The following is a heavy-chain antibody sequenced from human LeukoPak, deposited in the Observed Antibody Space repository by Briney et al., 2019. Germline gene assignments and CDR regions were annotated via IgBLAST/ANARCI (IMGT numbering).Heavy chain of an antibody. J-gene: IGHJ4*02. D-gene: IGHD5-12*01. Sequence: GGSLRLSCAASGFDVDDYYLDWIRQAPGKGLERVAYISTRDNVIYYADSVKGRFAISTDSAKNSVYLQLDGLTVEDTAVYYCAREQWFRLDFWGQGILVSVSS. CDR1: GFDVDDYY. CDR2: ISTRDNVI. CDR3: AREQWFRLDF. V-gene: IGHV3-11*01.